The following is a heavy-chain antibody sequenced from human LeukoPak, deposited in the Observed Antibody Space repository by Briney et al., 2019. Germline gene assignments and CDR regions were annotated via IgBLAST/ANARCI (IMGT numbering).Heavy chain of an antibody. CDR2: IYYSGST. V-gene: IGHV4-59*01. CDR3: ARESRATHFDY. J-gene: IGHJ4*02. CDR1: GASISSYY. Sequence: SETLSLTCTGSGASISSYYWSWLRQPPGKGLEWIGYIYYSGSTNYNPSLKSRVTISVDTSKNQFSLKLSSVTAADTAVYYCARESRATHFDYWGQGTLVTVSS.